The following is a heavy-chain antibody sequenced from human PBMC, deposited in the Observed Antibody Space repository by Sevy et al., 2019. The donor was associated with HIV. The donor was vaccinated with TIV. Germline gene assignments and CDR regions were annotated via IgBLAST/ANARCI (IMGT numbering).Heavy chain of an antibody. D-gene: IGHD3-16*01. CDR3: AIETTYYDASGPVPGDI. V-gene: IGHV3-30*02. CDR2: MRKDGINT. Sequence: GVSLRLSCAASVFTFNIYGMQWVRQAPGKGLEWVAFMRKDGINTYYADSVKGRFTISRDNSKNTLYLQMNSPRTEDTALYYCAIETTYYDASGPVPGDIWGQGTMVTVSS. CDR1: VFTFNIYG. J-gene: IGHJ3*02.